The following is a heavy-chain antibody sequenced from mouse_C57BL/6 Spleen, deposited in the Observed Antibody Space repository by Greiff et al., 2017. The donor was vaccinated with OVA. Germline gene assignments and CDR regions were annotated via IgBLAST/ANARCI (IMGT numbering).Heavy chain of an antibody. D-gene: IGHD2-2*01. CDR2: INPYNGGT. J-gene: IGHJ3*01. V-gene: IGHV1-19*01. CDR3: ARGYGYDGSLAY. CDR1: GYTFTDYY. Sequence: EVQLQQSGPVLVKPGASVKMSCKASGYTFTDYYMNWVKQSHGKSLEWIGVINPYNGGTSYNQKFKGKATLTVDKSSSTAYMELNSLTSEDSAVYYCARGYGYDGSLAYWGQGTLVTVSA.